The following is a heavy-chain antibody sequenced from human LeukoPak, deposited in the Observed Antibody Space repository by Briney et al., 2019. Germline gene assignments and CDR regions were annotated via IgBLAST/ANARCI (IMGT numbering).Heavy chain of an antibody. CDR1: GFTFDDYG. D-gene: IGHD2-15*01. CDR2: INWNGGST. Sequence: GGSLRLSCAASGFTFDDYGMSWVRQAPGKGLEWVSGINWNGGSTGYADSVKGRFTISRDNAKNTLYLQMNSLRAEDTAVYYCARDVGSYYYYYGMDVWGQGTTVTVSS. CDR3: ARDVGSYYYYYGMDV. V-gene: IGHV3-20*04. J-gene: IGHJ6*02.